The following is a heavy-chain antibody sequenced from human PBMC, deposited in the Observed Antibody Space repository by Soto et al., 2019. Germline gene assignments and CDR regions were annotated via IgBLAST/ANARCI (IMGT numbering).Heavy chain of an antibody. CDR1: GYTFTSYA. Sequence: ASVKVSCKASGYTFTSYAMHWVRQAPGQRLEWMGWINAGNGNTKYSQKFQGRVTITRDTSASTAYMELSSLRSEDTAVYYCARGLGAIAAAGDAFDIWGQGTMVTVSS. V-gene: IGHV1-3*01. CDR2: INAGNGNT. D-gene: IGHD6-13*01. CDR3: ARGLGAIAAAGDAFDI. J-gene: IGHJ3*02.